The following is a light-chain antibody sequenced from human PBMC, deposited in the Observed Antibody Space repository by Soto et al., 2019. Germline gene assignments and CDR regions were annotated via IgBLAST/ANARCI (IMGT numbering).Light chain of an antibody. V-gene: IGKV3-20*01. CDR2: GAS. J-gene: IGKJ1*01. CDR3: QQYGSSRPT. Sequence: EIVLTQSPGTLSLSPGERATLACRASQSVSSSYLAWYQQKPGQAPRLVIYGASSRATGIPDRFSGSGAGTDFTLTISRLEPEDFAVYYCQQYGSSRPTFGQGTKVDIK. CDR1: QSVSSSY.